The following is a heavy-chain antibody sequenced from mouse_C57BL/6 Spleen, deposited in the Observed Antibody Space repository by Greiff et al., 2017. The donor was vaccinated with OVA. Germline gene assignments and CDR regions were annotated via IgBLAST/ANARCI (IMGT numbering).Heavy chain of an antibody. CDR3: ARGELGRTFAY. J-gene: IGHJ3*01. CDR1: GYTFTSYW. Sequence: QVQLQQPGAELVKPGASVKMSCKASGYTFTSYWITWVKQRPGQGLEWIGDIYPGSGSTNYNEKFKSKATLSVDTAYSTAYMQLRSLTSEDSAVYYCARGELGRTFAYWGPGTLVTVSA. CDR2: IYPGSGST. D-gene: IGHD4-1*01. V-gene: IGHV1-55*01.